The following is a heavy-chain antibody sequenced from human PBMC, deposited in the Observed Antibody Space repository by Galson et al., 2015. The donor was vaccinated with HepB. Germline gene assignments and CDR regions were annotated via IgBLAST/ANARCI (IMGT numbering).Heavy chain of an antibody. CDR1: GFTFSSYA. Sequence: SLRLSCAASGFTFSSYAMHWVRQAPGKGLEWVAVISYDGSNKYYADSVKGRFTISRDNSKNTLYLQMNSLRAEDTAVYYCARDWLGIAAAGIRMYYGMDVWGQGTTVTVSS. CDR2: ISYDGSNK. V-gene: IGHV3-30*04. J-gene: IGHJ6*02. D-gene: IGHD6-13*01. CDR3: ARDWLGIAAAGIRMYYGMDV.